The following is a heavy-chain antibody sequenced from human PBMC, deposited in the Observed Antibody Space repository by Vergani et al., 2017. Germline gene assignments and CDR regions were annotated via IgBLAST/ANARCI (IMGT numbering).Heavy chain of an antibody. CDR3: GRVADFYGLGSRLLDL. J-gene: IGHJ5*02. CDR1: GGSMSGHY. CDR2: MYHSGST. D-gene: IGHD3-10*01. V-gene: IGHV4-59*11. Sequence: QVRLQESGPGLVKPSETLSLTCSVSGGSMSGHYWRWIRQPPGKELEWIGYMYHSGSTNYNPSLETRVTISGDTSKNQFSLKLNSVTAADTAVYYCGRVADFYGLGSRLLDLWGQGILVTVTS.